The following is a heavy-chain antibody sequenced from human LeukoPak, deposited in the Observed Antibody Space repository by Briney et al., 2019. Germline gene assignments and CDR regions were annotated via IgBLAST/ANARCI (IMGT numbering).Heavy chain of an antibody. CDR2: IYTSGST. CDR1: GGSISSGSYY. D-gene: IGHD1-7*01. Sequence: SQTLSLTCTVSGGSISSGSYYWSWIRQPAGKGLEWIGRIYTSGSTNYNPSLKSRVTISVDTSKNQFSLKLSSVTAADTAVNYCARDRGYENYVGHYYYMDVWGKGTTVTVSS. V-gene: IGHV4-61*02. CDR3: ARDRGYENYVGHYYYMDV. J-gene: IGHJ6*03.